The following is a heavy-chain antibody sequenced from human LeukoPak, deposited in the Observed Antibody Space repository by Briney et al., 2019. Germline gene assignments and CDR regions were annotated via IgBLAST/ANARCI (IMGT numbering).Heavy chain of an antibody. V-gene: IGHV4-38-2*02. CDR3: AREEDIAVDNFDY. Sequence: SETLSLTCAVSGYSISSGYYWGWIRQPPGKGLEWIGSIYHSGSTYYNPSLKSRVTTSVDTSKNQFSLKLSSVTAADTAVYYCAREEDIAVDNFDYWGQGTLVTVSS. CDR1: GYSISSGYY. J-gene: IGHJ4*02. D-gene: IGHD6-19*01. CDR2: IYHSGST.